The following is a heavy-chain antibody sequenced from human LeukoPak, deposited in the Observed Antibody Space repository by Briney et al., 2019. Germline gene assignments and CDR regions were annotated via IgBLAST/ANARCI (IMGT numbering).Heavy chain of an antibody. CDR1: GGSFSGYY. CDR2: IYSSGST. Sequence: SETLSLTCAVYGGSFSGYYWSWIRQPAGKGLEWIGRIYSSGSTNYNPSLKSRVTISVDTSKNQFSLKLSSVTAADTAVYYCARTSEGYCRGGSCWDYYYYMDVWGKGTTVTVSS. J-gene: IGHJ6*03. D-gene: IGHD2-15*01. CDR3: ARTSEGYCRGGSCWDYYYYMDV. V-gene: IGHV4-59*10.